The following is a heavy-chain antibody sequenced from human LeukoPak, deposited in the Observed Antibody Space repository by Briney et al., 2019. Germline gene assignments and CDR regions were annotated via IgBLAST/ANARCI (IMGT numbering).Heavy chain of an antibody. V-gene: IGHV4-39*01. CDR1: GGSISSSGYY. CDR3: ARLSGIAVAGHDY. D-gene: IGHD6-19*01. Sequence: SETLSLTCTVSGGSISSSGYYWGWIRQPPGKGLEWIGSIYYSGSTYYNPSLKSRVTISVDTSKNQFSLKLSSVTAADTAVYYCARLSGIAVAGHDYWGQGTLVTVSS. CDR2: IYYSGST. J-gene: IGHJ4*02.